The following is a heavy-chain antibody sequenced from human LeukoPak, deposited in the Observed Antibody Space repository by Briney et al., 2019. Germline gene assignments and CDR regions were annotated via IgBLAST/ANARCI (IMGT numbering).Heavy chain of an antibody. CDR1: GYTFTSYY. V-gene: IGHV1-46*01. D-gene: IGHD3-22*01. Sequence: GASVKVSCKASGYTFTSYYMHWVRQAPGQGLEWMGIINPSGGSTSYAQKFQGRVTMTRDTSTSTVYMELSSLRSEDTAVYYCASPLYYYDSSGTPPIHWGQGTLVTVSS. J-gene: IGHJ4*02. CDR2: INPSGGST. CDR3: ASPLYYYDSSGTPPIH.